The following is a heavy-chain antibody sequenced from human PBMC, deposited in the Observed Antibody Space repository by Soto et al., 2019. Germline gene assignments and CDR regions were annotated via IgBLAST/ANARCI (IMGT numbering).Heavy chain of an antibody. Sequence: QVQLVQSGAEVKKPGSSVKVSCKASGGTFSSYAISWVRQAPGQGLEWMGGIIPIFGTANYAQEFQGRVTITADESTSTADMELSSLRSEDTAVYYCASPAVDCSGGSCYLGGWGQGTLVTVSS. CDR3: ASPAVDCSGGSCYLGG. J-gene: IGHJ4*02. CDR1: GGTFSSYA. D-gene: IGHD2-15*01. CDR2: IIPIFGTA. V-gene: IGHV1-69*01.